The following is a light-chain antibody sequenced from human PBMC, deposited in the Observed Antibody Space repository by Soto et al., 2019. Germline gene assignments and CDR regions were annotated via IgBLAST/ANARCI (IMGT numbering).Light chain of an antibody. CDR3: QQRSNWPN. CDR1: QSVRSSY. Sequence: IVLPHSPGTLSFSPRERVTLSYRASQSVRSSYVAWYQQKPDQAPSLLIYGASNRATGIADRFSGSGSGTDFTLTISRLEPEDFAVYYCQQRSNWPNFGQGTRLEIK. CDR2: GAS. V-gene: IGKV3D-20*02. J-gene: IGKJ5*01.